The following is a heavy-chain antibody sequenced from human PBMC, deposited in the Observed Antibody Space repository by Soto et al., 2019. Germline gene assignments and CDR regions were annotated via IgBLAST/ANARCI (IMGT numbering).Heavy chain of an antibody. V-gene: IGHV5-51*01. J-gene: IGHJ3*02. CDR2: IYPGDSDT. Sequence: PGESLKISCKGSGYSFTSYWIGWVRQMPGKGLEWMGIIYPGDSDTRYSPSFQGQVTISADKSISTAYLQWSSLKASDTAMYYCARPNRRGDYVEDAFDIWGQGTMVTVSS. CDR3: ARPNRRGDYVEDAFDI. D-gene: IGHD4-17*01. CDR1: GYSFTSYW.